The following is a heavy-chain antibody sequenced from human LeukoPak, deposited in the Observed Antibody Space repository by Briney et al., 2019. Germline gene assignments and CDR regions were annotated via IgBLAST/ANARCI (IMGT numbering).Heavy chain of an antibody. V-gene: IGHV1-3*01. Sequence: GASVKVSCKASGYTFTSYAMHWVRQAPGQRLEWMGWINAGNGNTKYSQKFQGRVTITRDTSASTAYMELSSLRSEDTAVYYCARSHGDYYYDSSFDYWGQGTLVTVSS. CDR2: INAGNGNT. J-gene: IGHJ4*02. CDR3: ARSHGDYYYDSSFDY. D-gene: IGHD3-22*01. CDR1: GYTFTSYA.